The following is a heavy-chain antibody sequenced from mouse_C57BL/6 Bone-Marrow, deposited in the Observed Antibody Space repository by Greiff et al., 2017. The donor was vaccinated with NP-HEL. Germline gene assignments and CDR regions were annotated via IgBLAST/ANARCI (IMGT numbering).Heavy chain of an antibody. D-gene: IGHD1-1*01. J-gene: IGHJ3*01. CDR1: GYTFTSYG. CDR3: ASFYGSSER. V-gene: IGHV1-81*01. Sequence: VNVVESGAELARPGASVKLSCKASGYTFTSYGISWVKQRTGQGLEWIGEIYPRSGNTYYNEKFKGKATLTADKSSSTAYMELRSLTSEDSAVYFCASFYGSSERWGQGTLVTVSA. CDR2: IYPRSGNT.